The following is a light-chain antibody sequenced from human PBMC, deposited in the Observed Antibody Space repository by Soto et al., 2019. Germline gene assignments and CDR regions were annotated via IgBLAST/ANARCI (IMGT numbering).Light chain of an antibody. J-gene: IGLJ3*02. CDR3: QTWGTGIWV. V-gene: IGLV4-69*01. CDR2: VNSDGSH. CDR1: SGHSSYA. Sequence: QLVLTQSPSASASLGASVKLTCTLSSGHSSYAIAWHQQQPEKGPRYLMKVNSDGSHTKGDGIPDRFSGSSSGAERYLTISSLXSXXXADYYCQTWGTGIWVFGGGTKLTVL.